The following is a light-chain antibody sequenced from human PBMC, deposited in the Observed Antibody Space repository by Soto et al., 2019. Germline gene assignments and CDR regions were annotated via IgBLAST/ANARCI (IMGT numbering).Light chain of an antibody. J-gene: IGKJ4*01. Sequence: IQLTQSPSSLSASVGDRVTITCRASQDIAIYLAWYQQKPGEAPKLLIYAASTLYGGVPSRFSGSGSGTDFALTITSLQADDFATYYWQQLRMYPSTFGGGTKVEIK. CDR2: AAS. CDR3: QQLRMYPST. CDR1: QDIAIY. V-gene: IGKV1-9*01.